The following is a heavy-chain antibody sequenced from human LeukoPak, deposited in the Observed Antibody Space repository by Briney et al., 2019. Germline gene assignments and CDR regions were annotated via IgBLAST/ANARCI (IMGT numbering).Heavy chain of an antibody. J-gene: IGHJ4*02. CDR3: ARDRAPYCSSTSCYPFDY. CDR1: GFTVSSNY. D-gene: IGHD2-2*01. Sequence: GGSLRLSCAAFGFTVSSNYMSWVRQAPGKGLEWVAVISYDGSNKYYADSVKGRFTISRDNSKNTLYLLMNSLRAEDTAVYYCARDRAPYCSSTSCYPFDYWGQGTLVTVSS. V-gene: IGHV3-30-3*01. CDR2: ISYDGSNK.